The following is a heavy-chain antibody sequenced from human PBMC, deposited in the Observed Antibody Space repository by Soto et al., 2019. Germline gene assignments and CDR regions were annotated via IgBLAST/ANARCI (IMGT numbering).Heavy chain of an antibody. CDR3: AKDGGASLRFFGGGAFDI. D-gene: IGHD3-3*01. CDR1: GFTFSSYA. Sequence: EVQLLESGGGLVQPGGSLRLSCAASGFTFSSYAMNWVRQAPGKGLEWVSAISGSAGSTYYADSVKGRFTISRDNSKDTLYLQMNSLRAEDTAVYYCAKDGGASLRFFGGGAFDIWGQGIMVTVSS. J-gene: IGHJ3*02. V-gene: IGHV3-23*01. CDR2: ISGSAGST.